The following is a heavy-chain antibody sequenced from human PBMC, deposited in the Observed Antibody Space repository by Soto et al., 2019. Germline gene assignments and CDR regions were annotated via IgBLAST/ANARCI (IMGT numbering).Heavy chain of an antibody. CDR1: GFTFSSYS. CDR3: ARAPHIAVARTIFDF. Sequence: GGSLRLSCGASGFTFSSYSMNWVRQAPGKGLEWVSYISRSSSSIYYADSVKGRFTISRDNAKNSLYLQMNSLRAEDTAVYFCARAPHIAVARTIFDFWGQGTQVTVSS. D-gene: IGHD6-19*01. CDR2: ISRSSSSI. J-gene: IGHJ4*02. V-gene: IGHV3-48*01.